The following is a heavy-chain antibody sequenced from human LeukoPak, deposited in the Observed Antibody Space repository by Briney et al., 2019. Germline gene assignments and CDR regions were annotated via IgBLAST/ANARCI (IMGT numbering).Heavy chain of an antibody. J-gene: IGHJ5*02. CDR3: ARENTANWFDP. D-gene: IGHD5-18*01. Sequence: SETLSLTCTVSGGSISSYYWSWIRQPPGKGLEWIGYIYYSGSTNYNPSLKSRVTISVDTSKNQSSLKLSSVIAADTAVYYCARENTANWFDPWGQGTLVTVSS. V-gene: IGHV4-59*12. CDR2: IYYSGST. CDR1: GGSISSYY.